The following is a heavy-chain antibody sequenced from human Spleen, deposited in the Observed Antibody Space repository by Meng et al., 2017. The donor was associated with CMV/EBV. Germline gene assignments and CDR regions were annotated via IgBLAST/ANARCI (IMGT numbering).Heavy chain of an antibody. CDR2: ISAYNDNT. CDR3: ARDMFTFDP. V-gene: IGHV1-18*04. CDR1: GYTFTRSG. Sequence: ASVKVSCKASGYTFTRSGISWVRQAPGQGLEWMGWISAYNDNTNYAQKFQGRVSMTMDTSTSTAYMELTSLTSDDTAVYYCARDMFTFDPWGQGTLVTVSS. D-gene: IGHD3-10*02. J-gene: IGHJ5*02.